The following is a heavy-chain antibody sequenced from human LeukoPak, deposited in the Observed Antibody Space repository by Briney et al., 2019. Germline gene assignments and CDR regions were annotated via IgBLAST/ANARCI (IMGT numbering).Heavy chain of an antibody. Sequence: SGTLSLTCTVSGGSISSYYWSWIRQPPGKGLEWIGYIYYSGSTNYNPSLKSRVTISVDTSKNQFSLKLSSVTAADTAVYYCAGEGVGYSSSPEDAFDIWGQGTMVPVSS. CDR1: GGSISSYY. J-gene: IGHJ3*02. D-gene: IGHD6-13*01. V-gene: IGHV4-59*01. CDR2: IYYSGST. CDR3: AGEGVGYSSSPEDAFDI.